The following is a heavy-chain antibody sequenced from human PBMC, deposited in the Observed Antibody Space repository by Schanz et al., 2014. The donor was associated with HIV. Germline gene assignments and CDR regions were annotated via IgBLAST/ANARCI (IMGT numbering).Heavy chain of an antibody. CDR1: GFTFDDYA. J-gene: IGHJ4*02. CDR2: ISWNSGSI. Sequence: EVQLVESGGGLVQPGRSLRLSCAASGFTFDDYAMHWVRQAPGKGLEWVSGISWNSGSIGYVDSVKGRFTISRDNAKNSLYLQMNSLRPEDTAVYYCARETRSCGGDCYPLDYWGQGTLVTVSS. V-gene: IGHV3-9*01. D-gene: IGHD2-21*02. CDR3: ARETRSCGGDCYPLDY.